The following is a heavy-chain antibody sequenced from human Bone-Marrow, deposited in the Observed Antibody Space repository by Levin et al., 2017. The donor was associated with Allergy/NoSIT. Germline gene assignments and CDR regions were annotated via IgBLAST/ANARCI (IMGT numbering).Heavy chain of an antibody. CDR3: ARGWRGYYGSGSLPYFDY. D-gene: IGHD3-10*01. V-gene: IGHV1-8*01. CDR1: GYTFTSYD. J-gene: IGHJ4*02. Sequence: ASVKVSCKASGYTFTSYDINWVRQATGQGLEWMGWMNPNSGNTGYAQKFQGRVTMTRNTSISTAYMELSSLRSEDTAVYYCARGWRGYYGSGSLPYFDYWGQGTLVTVSS. CDR2: MNPNSGNT.